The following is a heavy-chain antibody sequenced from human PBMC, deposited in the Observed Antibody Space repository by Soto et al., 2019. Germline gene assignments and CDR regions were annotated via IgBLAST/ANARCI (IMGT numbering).Heavy chain of an antibody. CDR1: GFTFSSYG. V-gene: IGHV3-30*18. J-gene: IGHJ6*02. CDR2: ISYDGSNK. CDR3: AKEIRRSFGVVSYYYYYYGMDV. D-gene: IGHD3-3*01. Sequence: GGSLRLSCAASGFTFSSYGMHWVRQAPGKGLEWVAVISYDGSNKYYADSVKGRFTISRDNSKNTLYLQMNSLRAEDTAVYYCAKEIRRSFGVVSYYYYYYGMDVWGQGTTVTVSS.